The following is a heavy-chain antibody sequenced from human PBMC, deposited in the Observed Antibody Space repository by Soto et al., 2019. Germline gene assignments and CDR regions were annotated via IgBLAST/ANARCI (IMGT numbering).Heavy chain of an antibody. CDR3: ERDVAVAGTEFDY. J-gene: IGHJ4*02. V-gene: IGHV3-21*01. CDR2: ISSSSSYI. CDR1: GFTFSSYS. D-gene: IGHD6-19*01. Sequence: PGGSLRLSCAASGFTFSSYSMTWVRQAPGKGLEWVSSISSSSSYIYYADSVKGRFTISRDNAKNSLYLQMNSLRAADTAVYYCERDVAVAGTEFDYWGQGALVTVSS.